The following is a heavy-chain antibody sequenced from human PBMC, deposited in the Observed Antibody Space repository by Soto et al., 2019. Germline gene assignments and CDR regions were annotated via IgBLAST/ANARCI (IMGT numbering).Heavy chain of an antibody. CDR1: GGTFSSYA. CDR2: IIPIFGTA. Sequence: GASVKVSCKASGGTFSSYAISWVRQAPGQGLEWMGGIIPIFGTANYAQKFQGRVTITADKSTSTAYMELSSLRSEDTAVYYCARAKDYYDSSGYWPPFDYWGQGTLVTVSS. D-gene: IGHD3-22*01. V-gene: IGHV1-69*06. J-gene: IGHJ4*02. CDR3: ARAKDYYDSSGYWPPFDY.